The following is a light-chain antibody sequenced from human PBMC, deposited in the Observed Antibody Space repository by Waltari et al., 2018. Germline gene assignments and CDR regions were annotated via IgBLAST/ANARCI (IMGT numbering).Light chain of an antibody. V-gene: IGKV4-1*01. J-gene: IGKJ3*01. Sequence: DIVMTQSPDSLTVSLGERATINCKSSQNVLYSSNNKNYLAWYQQKPGQPPKLRIYWASTRESGVPDRCSGSGSGTDFTLTISSLQAYDVAVYYCQQYYNTPFTFGPGTKVDIK. CDR2: WAS. CDR3: QQYYNTPFT. CDR1: QNVLYSSNNKNY.